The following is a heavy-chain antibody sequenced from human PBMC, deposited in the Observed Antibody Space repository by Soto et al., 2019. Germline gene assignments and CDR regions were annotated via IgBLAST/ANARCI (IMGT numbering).Heavy chain of an antibody. CDR1: EGMCVNYW. CDR3: ARHTKYSSGSSWFDP. Sequence: NGSEGMCVNYWGVWVLKMHRKGLEWMGSIFLGDSDTTYSPSFQGQVTVSADKSINTAYLQWSSLKASDTAMYYCARHTKYSSGSSWFDPWGQGTLVTVSS. CDR2: IFLGDSDT. D-gene: IGHD6-19*01. J-gene: IGHJ5*02. V-gene: IGHV5-51*01.